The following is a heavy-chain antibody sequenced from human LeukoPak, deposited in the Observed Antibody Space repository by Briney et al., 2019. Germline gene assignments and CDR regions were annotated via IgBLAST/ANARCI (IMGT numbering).Heavy chain of an antibody. CDR1: GGSISSGGYS. D-gene: IGHD4-17*01. V-gene: IGHV4-30-2*01. J-gene: IGHJ6*02. CDR2: IYHSGST. Sequence: SETLSLTCAVSGGSISSGGYSWSWIRQPPGKGLEWIVYIYHSGSTYYNPSLKSRVTISVDRSKNQFSLKLSSVTAADTAVYYCARAENGNYVSSNYGMDVWGQGTTVTVSS. CDR3: ARAENGNYVSSNYGMDV.